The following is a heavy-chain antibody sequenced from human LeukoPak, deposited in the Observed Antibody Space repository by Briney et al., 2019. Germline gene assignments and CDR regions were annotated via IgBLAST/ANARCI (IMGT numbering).Heavy chain of an antibody. CDR2: ISGSGGST. J-gene: IGHJ6*03. V-gene: IGHV3-23*01. CDR1: GFTFSSYG. CDR3: AKRGRAMGYYYYMDV. D-gene: IGHD5-18*01. Sequence: GGSLRLSCAASGFTFSSYGMHWVRQAPGKGLEWVSAISGSGGSTYYADSVKGRFTISRDNSKNTLYLQMNSLRAEDTAVYYCAKRGRAMGYYYYMDVWGKGTTVTVSS.